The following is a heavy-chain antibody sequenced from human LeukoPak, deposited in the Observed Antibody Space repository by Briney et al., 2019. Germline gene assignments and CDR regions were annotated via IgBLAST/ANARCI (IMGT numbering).Heavy chain of an antibody. Sequence: PSETLSLTCTVSGGSISGSSYYWGWIRQPPGKGLEWIASIYYSGSTYYNPSLQSRVTISVDTSNNQFSLKLRSVTAADTAVYYCARDPGYSSGYYRDYWGQGTLVTVSS. V-gene: IGHV4-39*07. CDR3: ARDPGYSSGYYRDY. J-gene: IGHJ4*02. CDR2: IYYSGST. D-gene: IGHD6-19*01. CDR1: GGSISGSSYY.